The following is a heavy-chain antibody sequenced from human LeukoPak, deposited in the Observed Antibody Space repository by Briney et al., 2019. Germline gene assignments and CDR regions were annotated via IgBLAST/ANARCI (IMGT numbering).Heavy chain of an antibody. V-gene: IGHV4-59*08. CDR1: GGSISSYY. J-gene: IGHJ4*02. CDR2: IFYSGST. CDR3: ARKGYFDS. Sequence: SETLSLTCTVSGGSISSYYWNWIRQPPGKGLEWIGYIFYSGSTSYNPALKGRVTISLDTSKNQFSLKLTSVTAADTAMYYCARKGYFDSWGQGNLVTVSS.